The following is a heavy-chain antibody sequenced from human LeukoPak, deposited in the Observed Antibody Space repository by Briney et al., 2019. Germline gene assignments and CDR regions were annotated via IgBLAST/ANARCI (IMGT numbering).Heavy chain of an antibody. Sequence: PGGSLRLSCAPSGFSFSSYGMHWVRQAPGKGLEWVAFIRYDGSNKYYADSVKGRFTISRDNSKHTLYLQMNSLRAEDTAVYYCARAQSYDFWSGYYIAYWGEGTLVTVSS. CDR3: ARAQSYDFWSGYYIAY. CDR1: GFSFSSYG. V-gene: IGHV3-30*02. J-gene: IGHJ4*02. D-gene: IGHD3-3*01. CDR2: IRYDGSNK.